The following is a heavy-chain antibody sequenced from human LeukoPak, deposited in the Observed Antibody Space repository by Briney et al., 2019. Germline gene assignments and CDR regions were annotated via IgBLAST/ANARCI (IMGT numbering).Heavy chain of an antibody. CDR2: INHSGST. V-gene: IGHV4-34*01. J-gene: IGHJ4*02. D-gene: IGHD1-26*01. Sequence: SETLSLTCAVYGGSFSGYYWSWIRQPPGKGLEWIGEINHSGSTNYNPSLKSRVTISVDTSKNQFSLKLSSVTAADTAVYYCARLALGVGSYYFDYWGQGTLVTVSS. CDR3: ARLALGVGSYYFDY. CDR1: GGSFSGYY.